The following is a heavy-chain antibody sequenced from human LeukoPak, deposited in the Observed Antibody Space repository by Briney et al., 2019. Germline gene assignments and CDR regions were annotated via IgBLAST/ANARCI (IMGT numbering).Heavy chain of an antibody. J-gene: IGHJ2*01. V-gene: IGHV3-74*01. Sequence: GGSLRLSCAASGFTFRSYWMHWVRLPPGKGLVWVSRIKSDGSSTSYADFVKGRFTISRDNAKNTLYLQMNSLTTEDTAVYYCAKDRASSWWYFDLWGRGTLVTVSS. D-gene: IGHD1-26*01. CDR3: AKDRASSWWYFDL. CDR2: IKSDGSST. CDR1: GFTFRSYW.